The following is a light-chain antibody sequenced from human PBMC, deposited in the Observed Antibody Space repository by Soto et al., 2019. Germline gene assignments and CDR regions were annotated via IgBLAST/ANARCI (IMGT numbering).Light chain of an antibody. J-gene: IGKJ1*01. Sequence: PGDRVTITCRASQSISSWLAWYQQQPGQAPRLLIYGASSRATGIPERFSGSGSGTDFTLTISRLEPEDFAVYYCQQYGKTFGQGTKVDIK. CDR2: GAS. CDR3: QQYGKT. V-gene: IGKV3-20*01. CDR1: QSISSW.